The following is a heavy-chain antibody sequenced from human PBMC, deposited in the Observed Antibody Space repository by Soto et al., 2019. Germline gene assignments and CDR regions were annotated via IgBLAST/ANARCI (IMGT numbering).Heavy chain of an antibody. CDR2: IIPILGIA. CDR3: ARESIAAAGKGGY. CDR1: AGTFSSYT. V-gene: IGHV1-69*08. D-gene: IGHD6-13*01. J-gene: IGHJ4*02. Sequence: QVQLVQSGAEVKKPGSSVKVSCKASAGTFSSYTISWVRQAPGQGLEWMGRIIPILGIANYAQKFQGRVTITADKSTSTAYRELSSLRSEDTAVYYCARESIAAAGKGGYWGQGTLVTVSS.